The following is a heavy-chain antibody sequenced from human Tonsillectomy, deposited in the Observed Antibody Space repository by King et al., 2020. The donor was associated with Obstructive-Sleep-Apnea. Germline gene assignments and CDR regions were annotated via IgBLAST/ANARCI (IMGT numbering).Heavy chain of an antibody. Sequence: VQLVESGGGLVKPGGSLRLSCAASGFTFSSYSMNWVRQAPGKGLEWVSSISSSSSYIYYADSVKGRFTISRDNAKNSLYLQMNSLRAEDTAVYYCARDPTFSMIFDYWGKGTLVTVSS. D-gene: IGHD2/OR15-2a*01. V-gene: IGHV3-21*01. CDR3: ARDPTFSMIFDY. CDR2: ISSSSSYI. J-gene: IGHJ4*02. CDR1: GFTFSSYS.